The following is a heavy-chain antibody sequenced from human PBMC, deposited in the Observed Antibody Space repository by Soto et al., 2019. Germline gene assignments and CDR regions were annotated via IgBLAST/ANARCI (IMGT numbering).Heavy chain of an antibody. CDR2: INYDGYS. Sequence: QVQLQESGPGLVKPSETLSLTCTVSGGSITNYYSSWFRQPPGKGLEWIGYINYDGYSAYNLSLKRRVPLSRDASKTQFSLMLESVTATDTAVYYCARHGFGPLHGLVDVWGPGTTVIVSS. D-gene: IGHD3-10*01. V-gene: IGHV4-59*08. CDR3: ARHGFGPLHGLVDV. J-gene: IGHJ6*02. CDR1: GGSITNYY.